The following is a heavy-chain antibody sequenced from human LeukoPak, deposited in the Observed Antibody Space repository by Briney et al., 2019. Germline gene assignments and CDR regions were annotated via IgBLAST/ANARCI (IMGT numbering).Heavy chain of an antibody. D-gene: IGHD3-16*01. CDR2: ISSSGSTI. J-gene: IGHJ4*02. V-gene: IGHV3-48*01. CDR1: GFTFTSYR. CDR3: ASVRPMLNYAFDY. Sequence: PGGSLRLSCAASGFTFTSYRMNWVRHDPGKGLEWVSYISSSGSTISYAGSVKGRFTISRDNDKNSLDLQMHGLRAEDSGVYYWASVRPMLNYAFDYWGEGRLVMVSS.